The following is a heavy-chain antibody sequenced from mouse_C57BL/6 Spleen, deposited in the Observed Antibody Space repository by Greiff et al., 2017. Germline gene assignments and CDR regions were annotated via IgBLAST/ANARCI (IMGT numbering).Heavy chain of an antibody. CDR1: GYTFTDYN. D-gene: IGHD1-1*01. J-gene: IGHJ3*01. V-gene: IGHV1-18*01. CDR2: INPNNGGT. CDR3: ARGNYYGSRAWFAY. Sequence: EVKLVESGPELVKPGASVKIPCKASGYTFTDYNMDWVKQSHGKSLEWIGDINPNNGGTIYNQKFKGKATLTVDKSSSTAYMELRSLTSEDTAVYYCARGNYYGSRAWFAYWGQGTLVTVSA.